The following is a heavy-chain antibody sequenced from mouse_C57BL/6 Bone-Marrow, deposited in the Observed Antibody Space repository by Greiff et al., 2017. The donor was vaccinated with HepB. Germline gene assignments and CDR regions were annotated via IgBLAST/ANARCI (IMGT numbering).Heavy chain of an antibody. CDR2: VYPYNGGT. V-gene: IGHV1-36*01. CDR1: GFTFTDYY. Sequence: EVKVVESGPVLVKPGPSVKISCKASGFTFTDYYMHWVKQSHGKSLEWIGLVYPYNGGTSYNQKFKGKATLTVDTSSSTAYMELNSLTSEDSAVYYCAREDYEWYFDVWGTGTTVTVSS. CDR3: AREDYEWYFDV. D-gene: IGHD1-1*01. J-gene: IGHJ1*03.